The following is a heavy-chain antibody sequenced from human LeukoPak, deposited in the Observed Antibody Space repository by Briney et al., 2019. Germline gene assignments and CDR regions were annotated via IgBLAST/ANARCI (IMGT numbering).Heavy chain of an antibody. Sequence: SDTLSLTCTVSGGSIRNYYWSWIRQPPGKGLEWIGHTSHSGNTNYNPPFKSRVTILIDTSINEVSLRLTSVTAADTAVYYCARDSYYPETSHYFEDWFDPWGQGTLVTVSS. CDR1: GGSIRNYY. D-gene: IGHD3-10*01. CDR2: TSHSGNT. CDR3: ARDSYYPETSHYFEDWFDP. V-gene: IGHV4-59*01. J-gene: IGHJ5*02.